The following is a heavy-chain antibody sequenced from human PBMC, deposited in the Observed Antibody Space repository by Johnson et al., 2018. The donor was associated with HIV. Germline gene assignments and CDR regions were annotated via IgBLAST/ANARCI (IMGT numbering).Heavy chain of an antibody. CDR2: ILSDGSNI. CDR1: RFTFSSYA. CDR3: AKDVHSSGWYAFDI. V-gene: IGHV3-30*04. J-gene: IGHJ3*02. D-gene: IGHD6-19*01. Sequence: QLPPVESGGGVLQPGRSLRLSCSASRFTFSSYAMHWVRQAPGKGLEWVSIILSDGSNIYYADSVKGRFTISRDNSKNTLYLQMNSLRAEDTAVYYCAKDVHSSGWYAFDIWGQGTMVTVSS.